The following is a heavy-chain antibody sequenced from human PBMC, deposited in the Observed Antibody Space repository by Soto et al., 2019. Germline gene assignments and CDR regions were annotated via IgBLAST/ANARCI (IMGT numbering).Heavy chain of an antibody. Sequence: XSVKVSCKASVYTFTNSDINWVRQAPGQGLEWMGWMNPDSGHAAYAQKFQGRVTLTTSTSTSTVYMEMRSLGSEDTAVYYCARGPHCSGGICYYGLDNWGQGTLVTVSS. CDR2: MNPDSGHA. J-gene: IGHJ4*02. D-gene: IGHD2-15*01. CDR3: ARGPHCSGGICYYGLDN. CDR1: VYTFTNSD. V-gene: IGHV1-8*01.